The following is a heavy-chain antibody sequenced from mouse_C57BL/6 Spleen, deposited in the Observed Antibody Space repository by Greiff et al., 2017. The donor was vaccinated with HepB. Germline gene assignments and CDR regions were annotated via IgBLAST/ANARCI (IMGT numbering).Heavy chain of an antibody. CDR3: VREGLLRSYYDAMDY. CDR1: GFTFNTYA. CDR2: IRSKSSNYAT. V-gene: IGHV10-3*01. J-gene: IGHJ4*01. Sequence: EVQLVESGGGLVQPKGSLKLSCAASGFTFNTYAMHWVRQAPGKGLEWVARIRSKSSNYATYYADSVKDRFTISRVDSQSMIYLQMNNLKTEDTAMYYCVREGLLRSYYDAMDYWGQGTSVTVSS. D-gene: IGHD1-1*01.